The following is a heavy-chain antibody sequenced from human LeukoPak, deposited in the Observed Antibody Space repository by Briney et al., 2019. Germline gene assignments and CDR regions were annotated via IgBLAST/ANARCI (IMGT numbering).Heavy chain of an antibody. D-gene: IGHD5-12*01. CDR1: GFTFSSSA. Sequence: GGSLRLSCSASGFTFSSSAMHWVRQAPREVLEYVSAIVSNGGSTYYADSVKGRFTISRDNSKNTLYLQMSSLRAEDTAVYYCVKPSGYSGYGYFFDYWGQGTLVTVSS. V-gene: IGHV3-64D*06. CDR2: IVSNGGST. J-gene: IGHJ4*02. CDR3: VKPSGYSGYGYFFDY.